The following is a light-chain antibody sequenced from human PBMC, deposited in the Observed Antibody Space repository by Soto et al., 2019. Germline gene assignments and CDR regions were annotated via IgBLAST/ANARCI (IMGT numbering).Light chain of an antibody. CDR1: QSISSN. CDR3: QQYNNWRSYT. Sequence: EIVMTQSPATLSLSLGERATLSCRASQSISSNLAWYQQKPGQAPRLLIYGASTRATGIPDRFSGSGSGTDFNLTISSLQSEDFAVYFCQQYNNWRSYTFGQGTKVEIK. J-gene: IGKJ2*01. V-gene: IGKV3-15*01. CDR2: GAS.